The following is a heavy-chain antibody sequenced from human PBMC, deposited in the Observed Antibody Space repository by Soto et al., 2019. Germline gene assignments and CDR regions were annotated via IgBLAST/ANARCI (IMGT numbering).Heavy chain of an antibody. CDR1: GYTFTSSG. Sequence: ASVKVSCKASGYTFTSSGISWVRQAPGQGLEWMGWISTYNGNTNYGQNLQGRVTMTTDTSTGTAYMELRSLRSDDTAVYYCARDSGNYYYSYGMDVWGQGTTVTVSS. V-gene: IGHV1-18*01. J-gene: IGHJ6*02. CDR2: ISTYNGNT. D-gene: IGHD1-26*01. CDR3: ARDSGNYYYSYGMDV.